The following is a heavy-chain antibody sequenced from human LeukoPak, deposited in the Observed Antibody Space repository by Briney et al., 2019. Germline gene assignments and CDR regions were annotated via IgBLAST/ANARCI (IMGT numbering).Heavy chain of an antibody. CDR2: ISGSGGST. D-gene: IGHD2-2*02. CDR3: AGGYCSSTSCYTGDYFDY. Sequence: GGSLRLSCAASGFTFSSYAMSWVRQAPGKGLEWVSAISGSGGSTYYADSVKGRFTISRDNSKNTLYLQMNSLRAEDTAVYYCAGGYCSSTSCYTGDYFDYWGQGTLVTVSS. V-gene: IGHV3-23*01. CDR1: GFTFSSYA. J-gene: IGHJ4*02.